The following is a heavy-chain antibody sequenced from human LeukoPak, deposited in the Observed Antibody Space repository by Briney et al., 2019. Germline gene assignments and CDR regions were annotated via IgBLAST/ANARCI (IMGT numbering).Heavy chain of an antibody. D-gene: IGHD4/OR15-4a*01. Sequence: GRSLRLSCAASGFTFSSYGMHWVRQAPGKGLEWVAVIWYDGSNKYYADSVKGRFTISRDNSKNTLYLQMNSLRAEDTAVYYCAKGVLQTDYWGQGTLVTVSS. V-gene: IGHV3-33*06. CDR3: AKGVLQTDY. J-gene: IGHJ4*02. CDR1: GFTFSSYG. CDR2: IWYDGSNK.